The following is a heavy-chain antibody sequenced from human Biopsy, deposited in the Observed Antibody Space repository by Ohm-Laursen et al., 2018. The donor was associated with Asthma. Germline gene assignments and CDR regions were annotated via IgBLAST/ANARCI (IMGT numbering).Heavy chain of an antibody. V-gene: IGHV2-70*04. Sequence: TQTLTLTCTFSGFSLSSSGANVNWVRQPPGKALEWLARIDWEEDKFYSTSLRTRLTISKGSSEDQVVLTMTNMGPVDTATYYCTRHNDYWGPGILVTVSS. CDR3: TRHNDY. J-gene: IGHJ4*02. CDR2: IDWEEDK. CDR1: GFSLSSSGAN. D-gene: IGHD1-14*01.